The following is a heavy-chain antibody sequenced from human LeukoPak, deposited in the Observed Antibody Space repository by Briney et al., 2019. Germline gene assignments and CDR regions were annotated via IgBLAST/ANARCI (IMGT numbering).Heavy chain of an antibody. CDR1: GGTSSSYA. CDR2: IIPIFGTA. V-gene: IGHV1-69*05. Sequence: SVKVSCKASGGTSSSYAISWVRQAPGQGLEWMGRIIPIFGTANYAQKFQGRVPITTDESTSTAYMELSSLRSEDTAVYYCARRHPWEWEDAFDIWGQGTMVTVSS. CDR3: ARRHPWEWEDAFDI. D-gene: IGHD1-26*01. J-gene: IGHJ3*02.